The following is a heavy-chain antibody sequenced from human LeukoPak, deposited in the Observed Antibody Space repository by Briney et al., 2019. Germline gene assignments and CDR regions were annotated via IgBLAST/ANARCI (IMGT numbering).Heavy chain of an antibody. CDR2: IYDDGST. J-gene: IGHJ1*01. Sequence: GGSLRLSCVVSGLTVSRKFMNWVRQAPVKGLEWVSAIYDDGSTFYADSVKGRFSISRDTSRNTLSLQMSSLRAEDTAVYFCASCGNDCDPRETAWVDFLHWGQGTLVTVSS. V-gene: IGHV3-66*01. CDR3: ASCGNDCDPRETAWVDFLH. D-gene: IGHD2-21*02. CDR1: GLTVSRKF.